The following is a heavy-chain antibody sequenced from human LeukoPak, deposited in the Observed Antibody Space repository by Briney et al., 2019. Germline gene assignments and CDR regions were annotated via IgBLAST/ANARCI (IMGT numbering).Heavy chain of an antibody. CDR2: INHSGST. Sequence: KPSETLSLTCAVYGGSFSGYYWSWIRQPPGKGLEWIGEINHSGSTNYNPSLKSRVTISVDTSKNQFSLKLSSVTAADTAVYYCARGCKGRRQYDFWSGYHKYYFDYWGQGTLVTVSS. D-gene: IGHD3-3*01. CDR1: GGSFSGYY. J-gene: IGHJ4*02. CDR3: ARGCKGRRQYDFWSGYHKYYFDY. V-gene: IGHV4-34*01.